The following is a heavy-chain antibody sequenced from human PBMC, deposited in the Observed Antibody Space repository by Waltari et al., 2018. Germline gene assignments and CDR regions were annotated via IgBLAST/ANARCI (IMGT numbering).Heavy chain of an antibody. CDR1: GFKFDDNA. J-gene: IGHJ4*02. V-gene: IGHV3-9*01. CDR2: ITWNSDEV. CDR3: AKDLGFSGTYLDY. Sequence: EVQLVESGGGLVEPGRSLILSCVASGFKFDDNAMQWVRQVQGKGLVWVSFITWNSDEVGYADSVKGRFTISRDNAKNSLYLQMNSLRPEDTALYYCAKDLGFSGTYLDYWGRGALVTVSS. D-gene: IGHD6-25*01.